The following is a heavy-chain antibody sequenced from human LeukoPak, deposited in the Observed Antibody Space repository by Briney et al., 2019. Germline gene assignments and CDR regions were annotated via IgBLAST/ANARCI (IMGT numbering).Heavy chain of an antibody. CDR2: IYYSGST. D-gene: IGHD5-18*01. CDR3: ARHGGSSGFDAFDI. V-gene: IGHV4-39*01. Sequence: SETLSLTCAVSGDFITSGSGIFYWGWIRQPPGKGLEWIGSIYYSGSTYYNPSLKSRVTISVDTSKNQFSLKLSSVTAADTAVYYCARHGGSSGFDAFDIWGQGTMVTVSS. J-gene: IGHJ3*02. CDR1: GDFITSGSGIFY.